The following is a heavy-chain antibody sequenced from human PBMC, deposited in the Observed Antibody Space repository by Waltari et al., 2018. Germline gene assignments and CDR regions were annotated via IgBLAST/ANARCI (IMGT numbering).Heavy chain of an antibody. CDR2: IYWNDEK. CDR1: GFSLSTSGVG. V-gene: IGHV2-5*01. D-gene: IGHD1-26*01. CDR3: AHRSQYVGFDY. Sequence: QITLKESGPTLVKPTQTLTLTCTFSGFSLSTSGVGVGWIRQPPGKALEWLALIYWNDEKRYSPFLKSRLTITKDTSKNQVVLKMTNMDPVDTATYYCAHRSQYVGFDYWGQGTLVTVSS. J-gene: IGHJ4*02.